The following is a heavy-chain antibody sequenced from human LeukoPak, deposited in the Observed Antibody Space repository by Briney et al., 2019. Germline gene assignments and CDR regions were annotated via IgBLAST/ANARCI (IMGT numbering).Heavy chain of an antibody. CDR2: IYYSGST. V-gene: IGHV4-39*01. Sequence: SETLSLTCTVPGGSISSSSYYWGWIRQPPGKGLEWIGSIYYSGSTYYNPSLKSRVTISVDTSKTQFSLKLSSVTAADTAVYYCARHGGPDYYDSSGYHDYWGQGTLVTVSS. CDR1: GGSISSSSYY. D-gene: IGHD3-22*01. CDR3: ARHGGPDYYDSSGYHDY. J-gene: IGHJ4*02.